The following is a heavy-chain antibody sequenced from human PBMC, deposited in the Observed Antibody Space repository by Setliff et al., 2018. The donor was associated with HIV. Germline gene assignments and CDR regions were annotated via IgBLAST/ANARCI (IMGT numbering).Heavy chain of an antibody. Sequence: LSLTCAVYGESFSGYQWSWIRQPPGKGLEWVGHIYSTGDTNYNPSLKSRVTLSADTSKNQLSLSLTSVTAADTAVYYCARVRLTMIMMVDYFDQWGQGTLVTVPQ. V-gene: IGHV4-59*10. CDR3: ARVRLTMIMMVDYFDQ. CDR1: GESFSGYQ. D-gene: IGHD3-22*01. CDR2: IYSTGDT. J-gene: IGHJ4*02.